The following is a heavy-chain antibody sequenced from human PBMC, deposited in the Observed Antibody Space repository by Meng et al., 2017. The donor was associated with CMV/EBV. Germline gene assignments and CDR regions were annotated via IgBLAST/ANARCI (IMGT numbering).Heavy chain of an antibody. Sequence: GGSLRLSCVASGFTFSSYGMHWVRQAPGKGLEWVAFIRYDGDNRYYADSVKGRFTISRDNSKNTLYLQMSSLRAEDTAVYYCAKDGSLGRKIVVPAVTPVCPDSWGQGTLVTVSS. CDR1: GFTFSSYG. J-gene: IGHJ4*02. V-gene: IGHV3-30*02. CDR2: IRYDGDNR. CDR3: AKDGSLGRKIVVPAVTPVCPDS. D-gene: IGHD2-2*02.